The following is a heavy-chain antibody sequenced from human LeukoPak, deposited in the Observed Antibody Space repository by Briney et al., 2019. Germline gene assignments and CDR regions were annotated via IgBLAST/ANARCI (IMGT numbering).Heavy chain of an antibody. J-gene: IGHJ4*02. Sequence: ASVKVSCKASGYTFTSYGISWVRQAPGQGLEWMGWISAYNGNTSYAQKLQGRVTMTTDTSTSTAYMELRSLRSDDTAVYYCARGVLRYFDWLLGYWGQGTLVTVSS. CDR3: ARGVLRYFDWLLGY. CDR1: GYTFTSYG. D-gene: IGHD3-9*01. CDR2: ISAYNGNT. V-gene: IGHV1-18*01.